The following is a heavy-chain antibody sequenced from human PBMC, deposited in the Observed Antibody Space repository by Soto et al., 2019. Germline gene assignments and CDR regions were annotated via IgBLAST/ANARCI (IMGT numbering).Heavy chain of an antibody. V-gene: IGHV1-18*04. D-gene: IGHD3-22*01. CDR2: ISAYNGNT. CDR3: ASGGIYYDSSGYYSDAFDI. Sequence: ASVKVSCKASGYTFTSYGISWVRQAPGQGLEWMGWISAYNGNTNYAQKLQGRVTMTTDTSTSAAYMELRSLRSDDTAVYYCASGGIYYDSSGYYSDAFDIWGQGTMVTVSS. J-gene: IGHJ3*02. CDR1: GYTFTSYG.